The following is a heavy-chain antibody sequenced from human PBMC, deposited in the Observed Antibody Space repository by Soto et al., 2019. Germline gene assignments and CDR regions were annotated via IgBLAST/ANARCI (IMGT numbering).Heavy chain of an antibody. V-gene: IGHV4-59*01. CDR3: ARDSGYGDPFDY. CDR2: IYYSGST. D-gene: IGHD4-17*01. Sequence: PSETLSLTCTVSGGSISGYYWSWIRQPPGKGLEWIGYIYYSGSTNYNPSLKSRVTISVDTSKNQFSLRLSSVTAADTAVYYCARDSGYGDPFDYWGQGTRVTVSS. CDR1: GGSISGYY. J-gene: IGHJ4*02.